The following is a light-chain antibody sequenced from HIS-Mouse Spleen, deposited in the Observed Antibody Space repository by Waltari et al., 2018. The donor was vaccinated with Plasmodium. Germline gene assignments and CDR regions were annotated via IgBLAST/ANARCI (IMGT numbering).Light chain of an antibody. Sequence: EIVMTQSPATLSVSAGERATLSCRASQCVSSNFAWYQQKPGQAPRLRIYGATSRATGTPARCSGSGSGTEFTLTISSLQSEDFAVYYCQQYNNWSVTFGPGTKVDIK. CDR3: QQYNNWSVT. CDR2: GAT. CDR1: QCVSSN. V-gene: IGKV3-15*01. J-gene: IGKJ3*01.